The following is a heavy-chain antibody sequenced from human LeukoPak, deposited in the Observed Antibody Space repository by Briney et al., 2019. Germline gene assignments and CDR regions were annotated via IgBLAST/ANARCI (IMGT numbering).Heavy chain of an antibody. D-gene: IGHD3-10*01. CDR3: AKGEFLLLWFGGVY. CDR1: GFTFSSYA. Sequence: GGSLRLSCAASGFTFSSYAMSWVRQAPGKGLEWVSAISGSGGSTYYADSVKGRFTISRDNSKNTLYLQMNSLRAENTAVYYCAKGEFLLLWFGGVYWGQGTLVTVSS. V-gene: IGHV3-23*01. J-gene: IGHJ4*02. CDR2: ISGSGGST.